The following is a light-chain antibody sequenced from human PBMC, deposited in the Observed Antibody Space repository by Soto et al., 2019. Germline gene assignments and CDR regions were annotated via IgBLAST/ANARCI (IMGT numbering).Light chain of an antibody. J-gene: IGKJ2*01. CDR3: QQYGSSPYT. CDR1: QTVRSSS. Sequence: EIVLTQSPGTLSVSPGETATLSCRASQTVRSSSLAWYQQKPGQAPRLLIYGASGRATGIPDKFSGSGSGTDFTLTISRLEPEDFAVYYCQQYGSSPYTFGQGTKLEI. V-gene: IGKV3-20*01. CDR2: GAS.